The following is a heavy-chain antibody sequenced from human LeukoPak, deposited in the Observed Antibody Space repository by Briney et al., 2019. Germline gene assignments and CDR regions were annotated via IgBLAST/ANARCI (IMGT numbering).Heavy chain of an antibody. CDR1: GGSFSGYY. D-gene: IGHD3-16*01. CDR2: IYYSGST. V-gene: IGHV4-59*01. J-gene: IGHJ6*03. CDR3: ARDPITFGEVSMDV. Sequence: PSETLSLTCDVYGGSFSGYYWSWIRQPPGKGLEWIGYIYYSGSTNYNPSLKSRVTISVDTSKNQFSLKLSSVTAADTAVYYCARDPITFGEVSMDVWGKGTTVTVSS.